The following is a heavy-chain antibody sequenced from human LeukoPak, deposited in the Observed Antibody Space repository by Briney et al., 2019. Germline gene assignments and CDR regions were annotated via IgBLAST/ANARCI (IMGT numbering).Heavy chain of an antibody. CDR2: ISSSSSYI. CDR1: GFTFSSYS. D-gene: IGHD1-26*01. V-gene: IGHV3-21*01. CDR3: ARDRDSGSPGGY. J-gene: IGHJ4*02. Sequence: GGSLRLSCAASGFTFSSYSMNWVRQAPGKGLEWVSSISSSSSYIYYADSVKGRFTISRDNAKNPLYLQVNSLRAEDTAVYYCARDRDSGSPGGYWGQGTLVTVSS.